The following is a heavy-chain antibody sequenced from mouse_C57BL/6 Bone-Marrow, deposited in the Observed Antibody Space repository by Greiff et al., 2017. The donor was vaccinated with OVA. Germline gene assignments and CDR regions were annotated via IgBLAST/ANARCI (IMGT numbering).Heavy chain of an antibody. CDR1: GYTFTSYG. J-gene: IGHJ3*01. D-gene: IGHD4-1*01. CDR3: AREGVTGSNWAHPY. V-gene: IGHV1-81*01. Sequence: QVHVKQSGAELARPGASVKLSCKASGYTFTSYGISWVKQRTGQGLEWIGEIYPRSGNTYYNEKFKGKATLTADKSSSTAYMELRSLTSEDSAVYFCAREGVTGSNWAHPYWGQGTLVTVSA. CDR2: IYPRSGNT.